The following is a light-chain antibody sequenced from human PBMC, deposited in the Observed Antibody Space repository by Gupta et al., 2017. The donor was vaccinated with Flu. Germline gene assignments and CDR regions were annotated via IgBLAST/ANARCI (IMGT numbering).Light chain of an antibody. CDR3: QQFDDGPHIS. Sequence: DRVAITCQANEDISNYLNWYQQKPGKAPKLLIYEASTLETGVPARFSGTGSGTDFTLTISSLQADDTATYYCQQFDDGPHISFGPGTKVDI. V-gene: IGKV1-33*01. CDR2: EAS. CDR1: EDISNY. J-gene: IGKJ3*01.